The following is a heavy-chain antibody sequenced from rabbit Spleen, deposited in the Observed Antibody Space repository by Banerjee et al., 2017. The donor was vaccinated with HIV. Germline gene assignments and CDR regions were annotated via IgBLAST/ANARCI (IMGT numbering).Heavy chain of an antibody. Sequence: QEQLVESGGGLVQPTGSLILTCKASGCSFGDRDVMCWVRQAPGKGLEWIACINTATGKAVYATWAKGRFTISRTSSTTVTLRMTSLTAADRAAYFCARDLVGVIGWNFYLWGQGTLVTVS. CDR3: ARDLVGVIGWNFYL. CDR1: GCSFGDRDV. J-gene: IGHJ4*01. V-gene: IGHV1S45*01. CDR2: INTATGKA. D-gene: IGHD1-1*01.